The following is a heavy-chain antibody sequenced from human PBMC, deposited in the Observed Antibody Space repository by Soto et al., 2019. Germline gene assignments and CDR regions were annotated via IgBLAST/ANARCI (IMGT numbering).Heavy chain of an antibody. CDR1: GFTFSSYA. Sequence: GVSLRLSCAASGFTFSSYAMHWVRQAPGKGLEWVAVISYDGSNKYYADSVKGRFTISRDNSKNTLYLQMNSLRAEDTAVYYCARDLANTRIVSHWGQGTMVTLSA. J-gene: IGHJ4*02. CDR3: ARDLANTRIVSH. V-gene: IGHV3-30-3*01. D-gene: IGHD3-22*01. CDR2: ISYDGSNK.